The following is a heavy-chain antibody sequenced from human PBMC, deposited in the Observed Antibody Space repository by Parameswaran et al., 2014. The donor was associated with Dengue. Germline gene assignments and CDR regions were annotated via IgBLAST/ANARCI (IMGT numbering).Heavy chain of an antibody. V-gene: IGHV1-3*01. D-gene: IGHD1-20*01. CDR2: INAGNGNT. CDR3: ARDLRYNWNDVLDY. Sequence: WVRQAPGQRLEWMGWINAGNGNTKYSQKFQGRVTITRDTSASTAYMELSSLRSEDTAVYYCARDLRYNWNDVLDYWGQGTLVTVSS. J-gene: IGHJ4*02.